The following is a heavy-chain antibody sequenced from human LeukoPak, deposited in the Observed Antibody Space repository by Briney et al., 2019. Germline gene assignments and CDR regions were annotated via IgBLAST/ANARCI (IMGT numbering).Heavy chain of an antibody. CDR1: GYTFTSYG. J-gene: IGHJ5*02. Sequence: ASVKVSCKASGYTFTSYGISWVRQAPGQGLEWMGWISAYNGNTNYAQKLQGRVTMTTDTSTSTAYMELRSLRSDDTAVYYCARDWFVAARRYNWFDPWGQGTLVTVSS. V-gene: IGHV1-18*01. CDR3: ARDWFVAARRYNWFDP. D-gene: IGHD6-6*01. CDR2: ISAYNGNT.